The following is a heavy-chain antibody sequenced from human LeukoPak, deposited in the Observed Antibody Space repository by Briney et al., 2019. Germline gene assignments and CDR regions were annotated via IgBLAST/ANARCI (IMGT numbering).Heavy chain of an antibody. CDR1: GFTFSSYE. D-gene: IGHD7-27*01. CDR2: ISSSGSTI. V-gene: IGHV3-48*03. Sequence: GGSLRLSCAASGFTFSSYEMNWVRQAPGKGLEWVSYISSSGSTIYYADSVKGRFTISRDNAKNSLYLQMNSLTVEDTAVYYCARGWGNIRTTGSSFDNWGQGTLVTVSS. J-gene: IGHJ4*02. CDR3: ARGWGNIRTTGSSFDN.